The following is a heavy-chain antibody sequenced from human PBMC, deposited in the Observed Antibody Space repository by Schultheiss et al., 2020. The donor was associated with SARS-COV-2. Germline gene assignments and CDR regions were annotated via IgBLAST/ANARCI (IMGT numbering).Heavy chain of an antibody. D-gene: IGHD6-6*01. CDR2: INPSGGST. J-gene: IGHJ6*02. V-gene: IGHV1-46*01. CDR3: ARIPPPGRGSSDV. Sequence: ASVKVSCKASGYTFTSYAMHWVRQAPGQGLEWMGIINPSGGSTSYAQKFQGRVTMTRDTSTSTVYMELSSLRSEDTAVYYCARIPPPGRGSSDVWGQGTTVTVSS. CDR1: GYTFTSYA.